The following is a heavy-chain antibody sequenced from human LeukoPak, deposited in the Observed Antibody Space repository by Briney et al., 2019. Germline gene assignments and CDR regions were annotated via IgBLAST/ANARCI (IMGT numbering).Heavy chain of an antibody. J-gene: IGHJ2*01. CDR1: GFTFSTYG. CDR3: AKDGLAYCGGDCYTRRNWYFDL. V-gene: IGHV3-30*18. D-gene: IGHD2-21*02. Sequence: GGSLRLSCAASGFTFSTYGMHWVRQAPGKGLEWVAVISYGGSKEYYADSVKGRFTISRDNSKNTLYLQMNSLRAEDTAVYYCAKDGLAYCGGDCYTRRNWYFDLWGRGNLVTVSS. CDR2: ISYGGSKE.